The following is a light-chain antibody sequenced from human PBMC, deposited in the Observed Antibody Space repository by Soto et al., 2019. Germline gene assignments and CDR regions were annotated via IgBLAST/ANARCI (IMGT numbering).Light chain of an antibody. V-gene: IGLV1-47*01. CDR3: AAWDDSLSGVV. CDR2: RNS. J-gene: IGLJ2*01. Sequence: QSVLTQPPPASGTPGQRVTISCSGSSSNIGSNYVYWYQQLPGTVPQLLIYRNSERPSGVPDRFSGSKSGTSASLAISGLRSEDEADYYCAAWDDSLSGVVFGGGTQLTVL. CDR1: SSNIGSNY.